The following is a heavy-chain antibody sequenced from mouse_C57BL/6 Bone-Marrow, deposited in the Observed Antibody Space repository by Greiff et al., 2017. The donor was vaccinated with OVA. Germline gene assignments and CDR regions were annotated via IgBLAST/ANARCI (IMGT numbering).Heavy chain of an antibody. CDR3: VRRYFDV. V-gene: IGHV10-3*01. J-gene: IGHJ1*03. CDR1: GFTFNTYA. CDR2: IRSKSSNYAT. Sequence: EVMLVESGGGLVQSQGTLKLTCVASGFTFNTYAMHWVCQTPGKGLEWVARIRSKSSNYATYYADSVKDRFTISRDDSQSMLYLQMNNLKTEDTAMYYCVRRYFDVWGTGTTVTVSS.